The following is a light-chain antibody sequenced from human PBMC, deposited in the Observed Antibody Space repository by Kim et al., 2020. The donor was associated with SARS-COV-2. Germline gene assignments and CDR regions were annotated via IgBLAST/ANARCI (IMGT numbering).Light chain of an antibody. Sequence: EIVLTQSPGTLSLSPGERATLSCRASQSISSSYLAWYQQKPGQAPRILIYGASSRATGIPDRFSGSGSGTDFTLTISRLEPEDFAVYYCQQYAGFITFGRGTRLEIK. J-gene: IGKJ5*01. V-gene: IGKV3-20*01. CDR1: QSISSSY. CDR3: QQYAGFIT. CDR2: GAS.